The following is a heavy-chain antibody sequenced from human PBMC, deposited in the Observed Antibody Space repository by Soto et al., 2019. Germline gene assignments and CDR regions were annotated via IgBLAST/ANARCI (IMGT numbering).Heavy chain of an antibody. J-gene: IGHJ4*02. CDR1: GFTFNDYA. CDR2: IGGRGGNA. D-gene: IGHD2-21*02. CDR3: AKARDSGDFAGSFDS. Sequence: GSLRLSCAASGFTFNDYAINWVRQLPGRGLEYVSGIGGRGGNAFYADSMKGRFIISRDNSKNTVYLQMNNLRVDDSAVYYCAKARDSGDFAGSFDSWGQGTLVTVSS. V-gene: IGHV3-23*01.